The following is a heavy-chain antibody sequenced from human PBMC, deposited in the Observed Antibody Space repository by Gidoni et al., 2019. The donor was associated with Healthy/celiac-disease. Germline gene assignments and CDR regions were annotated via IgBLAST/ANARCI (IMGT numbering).Heavy chain of an antibody. J-gene: IGHJ4*02. CDR2: ISYDGSNK. Sequence: QVQLVESGGGVVQPGRSLRLSCAASGFTFSSYAMHWVRQAPGKGLEWVAVISYDGSNKYYADSVKGRFTISRDNSKNTLYLQMNSLRAEDTAVYYCARDNQHPLDYWGQGTLVTVSS. V-gene: IGHV3-30-3*01. CDR1: GFTFSSYA. CDR3: ARDNQHPLDY.